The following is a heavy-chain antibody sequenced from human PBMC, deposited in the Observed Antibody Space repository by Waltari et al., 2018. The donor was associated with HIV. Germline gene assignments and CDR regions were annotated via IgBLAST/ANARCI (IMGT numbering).Heavy chain of an antibody. CDR3: AREGLSIAARHLFDY. V-gene: IGHV4-61*02. Sequence: QVQLQQSGPGLVKPSQSQSLTCTVSGGSISSGSFYWSWIRQPAGKGLEWIRRIYTSVTTNSNPPVTGRVTQSVDTSKHHFSLKLSSVTAADTAVYYCAREGLSIAARHLFDYWGQGTLVTVSS. D-gene: IGHD6-6*01. CDR2: IYTSVTT. CDR1: GGSISSGSFY. J-gene: IGHJ4*02.